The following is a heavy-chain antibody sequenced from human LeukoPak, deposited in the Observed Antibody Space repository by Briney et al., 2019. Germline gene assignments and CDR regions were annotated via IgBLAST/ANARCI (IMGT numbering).Heavy chain of an antibody. CDR3: ARGRSWYFVGAFDY. CDR1: GGSISSHY. D-gene: IGHD6-13*01. V-gene: IGHV4-59*11. J-gene: IGHJ4*02. Sequence: SETLSLTCTVSGGSISSHYWSWIRQPPGKGLEWIGYIYYSGSTNYNPSLKSRVTISVDTSKNQFSLKLSSVTAADTAVYYCARGRSWYFVGAFDYWGQGTLVTVSS. CDR2: IYYSGST.